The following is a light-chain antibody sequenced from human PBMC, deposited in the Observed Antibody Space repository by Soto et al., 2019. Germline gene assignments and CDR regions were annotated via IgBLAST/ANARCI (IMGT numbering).Light chain of an antibody. CDR2: AAS. CDR3: QQSYSTLIWT. J-gene: IGKJ1*01. Sequence: DLQMTQSPSSLSASVGDRVTITCRASQSISSYLNWYQQKPGKAPKLLIYAASSLQSGVPSRFSGSGSGTDFTLTISSLQPEDFATYYCQQSYSTLIWTFGQGTKVEIK. CDR1: QSISSY. V-gene: IGKV1-39*01.